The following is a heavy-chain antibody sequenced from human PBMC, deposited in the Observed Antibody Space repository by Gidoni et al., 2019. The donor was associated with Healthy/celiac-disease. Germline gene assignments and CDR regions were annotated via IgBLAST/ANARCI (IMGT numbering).Heavy chain of an antibody. CDR3: ARIRITMVRGVIPHYYYYGMDV. J-gene: IGHJ6*02. Sequence: QLQLQDSGPGLVKPSEHLSLTCTVSVGSLSSSSYYWVWIRQPPGKGLEWIGIIYYRGSTYYNPSRKSRVTISVDTSKNQFSLKLSSVTAADTAVYYCARIRITMVRGVIPHYYYYGMDVWGQGTTVTVSS. D-gene: IGHD3-10*01. CDR1: VGSLSSSSYY. V-gene: IGHV4-39*07. CDR2: IYYRGST.